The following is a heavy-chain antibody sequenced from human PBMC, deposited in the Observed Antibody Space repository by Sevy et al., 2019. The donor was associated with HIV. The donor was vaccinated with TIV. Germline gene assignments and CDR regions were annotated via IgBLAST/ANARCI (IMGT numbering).Heavy chain of an antibody. CDR1: GYSFTSYW. CDR3: ARQEGEWEPGLPKRSALNDAFDI. CDR2: IYPGDSDT. V-gene: IGHV5-51*01. D-gene: IGHD1-26*01. J-gene: IGHJ3*02. Sequence: GESLKISCKGSGYSFTSYWIGWVRQMPGKGLEWRGIIYPGDSDTRYSPSFQGQVTISADKSISTAYLQWSSLKASDTAMYYCARQEGEWEPGLPKRSALNDAFDIWGQGTMVTVSS.